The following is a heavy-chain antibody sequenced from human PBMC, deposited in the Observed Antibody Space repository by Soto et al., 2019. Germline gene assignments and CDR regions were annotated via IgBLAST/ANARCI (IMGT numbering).Heavy chain of an antibody. V-gene: IGHV4-31*03. Sequence: SETLSLTCTVPGGSISSGGYYWSWIRQHPGKGLEWIGYIYYSGSTYYNPSLKSRVTISVDTSKNQFSLKLSSVTAADTAVYYCARGTDAGIPWFGRLDYWGQGTLVTVSS. CDR2: IYYSGST. CDR3: ARGTDAGIPWFGRLDY. CDR1: GGSISSGGYY. D-gene: IGHD3-10*01. J-gene: IGHJ4*02.